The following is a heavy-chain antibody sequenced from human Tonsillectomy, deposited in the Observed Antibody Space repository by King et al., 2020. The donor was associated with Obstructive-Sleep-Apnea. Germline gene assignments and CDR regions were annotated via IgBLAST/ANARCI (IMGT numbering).Heavy chain of an antibody. D-gene: IGHD1-26*01. Sequence: VQLQESGPGLVKPSQTLSLTCTVSGGSITSGVYYWSWIRQHPAKGLEWIGYIYYSGRTDYNPSLKSRVSISVDTSENQFSLRLSSVTAADTAVYYCAREAIVGANYHYYHGMDVWGQGTTVTVSS. CDR1: GGSITSGVYY. CDR3: AREAIVGANYHYYHGMDV. V-gene: IGHV4-31*03. CDR2: IYYSGRT. J-gene: IGHJ6*02.